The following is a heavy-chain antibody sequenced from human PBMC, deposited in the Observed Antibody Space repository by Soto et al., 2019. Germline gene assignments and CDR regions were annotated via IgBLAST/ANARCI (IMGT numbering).Heavy chain of an antibody. CDR3: EGGGSYYNGSVDYYYYMDV. D-gene: IGHD3-10*01. Sequence: QVQLVQSGAEVKKPGASVKVSCKVSGYTLTELSMHWVRQAPGKGLEWMGGFDPEDGETIYAQKFQGRVTMTEDTSTDTAYMELSSLRSEDTAVYCCEGGGSYYNGSVDYYYYMDVWGKGTTVTVSS. J-gene: IGHJ6*03. V-gene: IGHV1-24*01. CDR1: GYTLTELS. CDR2: FDPEDGET.